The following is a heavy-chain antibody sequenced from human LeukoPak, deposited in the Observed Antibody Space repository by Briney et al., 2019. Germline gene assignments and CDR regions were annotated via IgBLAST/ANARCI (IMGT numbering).Heavy chain of an antibody. J-gene: IGHJ6*03. CDR3: ARDVWGIGAADGVKNYHYCYMDV. CDR2: INTNTGNP. D-gene: IGHD6-13*01. Sequence: ASVKVSCKASGYTFTSYAMNWVRQAPGQGLEWMGWINTNTGNPTYAQGFTGRFVFSLDTSVSTAYLQISSLKAEDTAVYYCARDVWGIGAADGVKNYHYCYMDVWSKGTTVTVSS. CDR1: GYTFTSYA. V-gene: IGHV7-4-1*02.